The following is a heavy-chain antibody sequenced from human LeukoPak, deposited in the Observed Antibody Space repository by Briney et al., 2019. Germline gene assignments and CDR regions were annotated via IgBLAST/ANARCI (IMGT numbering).Heavy chain of an antibody. CDR1: GFTFSSYA. CDR2: ISDRDGST. D-gene: IGHD2-15*01. V-gene: IGHV3-23*01. Sequence: PGGSLRLSCAASGFTFSSYAMSWVRQAPGKGLQWVSSISDRDGSTYYADSVKGRFTISRDNSKNTLYLQMNSLRAGDTAVYYCAKDWDMAPGYWGQGTLVTVSS. CDR3: AKDWDMAPGY. J-gene: IGHJ4*02.